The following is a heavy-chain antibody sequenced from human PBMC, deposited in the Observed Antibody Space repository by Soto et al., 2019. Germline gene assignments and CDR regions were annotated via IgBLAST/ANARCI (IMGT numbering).Heavy chain of an antibody. D-gene: IGHD4-17*01. V-gene: IGHV4-59*01. Sequence: SETLSLTCTVSGGSISSYYWSWIRQPPGKGLEWIGYIYYSGSTNYNPSLKSRVTISVDTSKNQFSLKLSSVTAADTAVYSCARPYGDYEGNWFAPWGQGTLVTVSS. CDR2: IYYSGST. CDR3: ARPYGDYEGNWFAP. J-gene: IGHJ5*02. CDR1: GGSISSYY.